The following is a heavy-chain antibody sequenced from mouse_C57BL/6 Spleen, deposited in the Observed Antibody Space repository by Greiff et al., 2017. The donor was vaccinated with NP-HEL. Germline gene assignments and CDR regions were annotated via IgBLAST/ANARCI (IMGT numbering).Heavy chain of an antibody. V-gene: IGHV1-15*01. D-gene: IGHD1-1*01. J-gene: IGHJ2*01. CDR3: TREDITTVVGLDY. CDR1: GYTFPDYE. CDR2: IDPETGGT. Sequence: QVQLQQSGAELVRPGASVTLSCKASGYTFPDYEMHWVKQTPVHGLEWIGAIDPETGGTAYNQKFKGKAILTADKSSSTAYMELRSLTSEDSAVYYCTREDITTVVGLDYWGQGTTLTVSS.